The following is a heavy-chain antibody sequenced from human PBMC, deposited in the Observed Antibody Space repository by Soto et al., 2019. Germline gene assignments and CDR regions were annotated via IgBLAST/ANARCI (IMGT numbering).Heavy chain of an antibody. CDR2: IIPILGIA. CDR1: GGTFSSYT. D-gene: IGHD3-10*01. Sequence: QVQLVQSGAEVKKPGSSVKVSCKASGGTFSSYTISWVRQAPGQGLEWMGRIIPILGIANYAQKFQGRVTITADKSTSTADMELSSLRSEDTAVYYCARDLYCSGSLGAFDIWGQGTMVTVSS. J-gene: IGHJ3*02. V-gene: IGHV1-69*08. CDR3: ARDLYCSGSLGAFDI.